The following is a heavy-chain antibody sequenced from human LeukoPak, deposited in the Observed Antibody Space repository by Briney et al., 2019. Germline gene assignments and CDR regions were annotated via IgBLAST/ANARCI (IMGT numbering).Heavy chain of an antibody. Sequence: SVKVSCTASGGTFSSYAISWVRQAPGQGLEWMGGIIPIFGTANYAQKFQGRVTITADESTSTAYMELSSLRSEDTAVYYCASNRWELLRPFDYWGQGTLVTVSS. D-gene: IGHD1-26*01. V-gene: IGHV1-69*13. CDR2: IIPIFGTA. CDR3: ASNRWELLRPFDY. CDR1: GGTFSSYA. J-gene: IGHJ4*02.